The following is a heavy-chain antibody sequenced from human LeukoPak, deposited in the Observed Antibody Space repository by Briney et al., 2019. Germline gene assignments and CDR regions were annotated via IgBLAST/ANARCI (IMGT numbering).Heavy chain of an antibody. D-gene: IGHD3-9*01. CDR3: ARSCSILTGYYYFDY. CDR1: GDSINNNY. CDR2: IYSTGNT. V-gene: IGHV4-4*07. J-gene: IGHJ4*02. Sequence: SETLSLTCSVSGDSINNNYWSWIRQPAGKGLEWIGRIYSTGNTNYNPSLKSRVTMSVDTSKNQFSLKLSSVTAADTAVYYCARSCSILTGYYYFDYWGQGTLVTVSS.